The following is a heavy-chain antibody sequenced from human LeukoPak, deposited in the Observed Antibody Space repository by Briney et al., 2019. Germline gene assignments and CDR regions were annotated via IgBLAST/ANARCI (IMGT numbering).Heavy chain of an antibody. CDR3: ARGVAY. V-gene: IGHV4-39*01. D-gene: IGHD5-12*01. J-gene: IGHJ4*02. CDR2: IYYSGTT. CDR1: GGSISSSSYY. Sequence: SETLSLTCTVSGGSISSSSYYWGWIRQPPGKGLEWIGSIYYSGTTNYNPSLRSRVTISVDTSKNQFSLKLTSVTASDTAVYYCARGVAYWGQGTLVTVSS.